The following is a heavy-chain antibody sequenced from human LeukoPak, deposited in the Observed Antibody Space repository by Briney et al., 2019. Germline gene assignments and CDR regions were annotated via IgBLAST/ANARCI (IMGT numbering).Heavy chain of an antibody. V-gene: IGHV4-59*01. CDR3: ARDGGPAFDI. Sequence: SETLSLTCTFSGGSISSYYWSWIRQPPGKGLEWIGYIYYSGSTNYNPSLKSRVTISVDTSKNQFSLKLSSVTAAETDVYYCARDGGPAFDIWGQGTMVTVSS. J-gene: IGHJ3*02. CDR2: IYYSGST. CDR1: GGSISSYY. D-gene: IGHD3-16*01.